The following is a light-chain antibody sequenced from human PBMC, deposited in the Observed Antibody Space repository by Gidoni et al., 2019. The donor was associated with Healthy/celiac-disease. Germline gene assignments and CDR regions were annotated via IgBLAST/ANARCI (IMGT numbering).Light chain of an antibody. Sequence: SAMTQRASVSGSPGKSITISCTGTSSYVGIYNLVSWYQQHPGKAPKLLIYEVSKRPSGVSNRFFCSKPGTTASLTISGLQAEDEADYYCCSYAGCSGVFGGGTKLTVL. CDR1: SSYVGIYNL. V-gene: IGLV2-23*02. CDR2: EVS. CDR3: CSYAGCSGV. J-gene: IGLJ3*02.